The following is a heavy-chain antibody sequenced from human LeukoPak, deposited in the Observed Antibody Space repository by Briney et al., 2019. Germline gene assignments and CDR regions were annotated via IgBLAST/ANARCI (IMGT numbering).Heavy chain of an antibody. V-gene: IGHV1-69*10. D-gene: IGHD2-2*01. CDR1: GGTFSSYA. Sequence: ASVKVSCKASGGTFSSYATSWVRHAPGQGLEWGGRIIAILGIANYAQKFQGRATITADKSTSTAYMELSSLKSEDTAVYYSASISSSTRTLRLELQCDYWGQGTLVTVSS. J-gene: IGHJ4*02. CDR3: ASISSSTRTLRLELQCDY. CDR2: IIAILGIA.